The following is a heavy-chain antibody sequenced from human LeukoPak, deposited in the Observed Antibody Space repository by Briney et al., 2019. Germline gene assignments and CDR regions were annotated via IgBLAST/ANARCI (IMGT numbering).Heavy chain of an antibody. V-gene: IGHV3-23*01. CDR1: GFTFSSYA. CDR2: ISGSGGST. J-gene: IGHJ4*02. Sequence: PGGSLRLSCAASGFTFSSYAMSWVRLAPGKGLEWDSAISGSGGSTYYADSVKGRFTISRDNSKNTLYLQMNSLRAEDTAVYYCASQLIVVVVAANDYWGQGTLVTVSS. D-gene: IGHD2-15*01. CDR3: ASQLIVVVVAANDY.